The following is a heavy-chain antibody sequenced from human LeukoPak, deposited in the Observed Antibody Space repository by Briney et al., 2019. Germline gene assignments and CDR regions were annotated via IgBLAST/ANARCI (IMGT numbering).Heavy chain of an antibody. D-gene: IGHD1-7*01. V-gene: IGHV3-30-3*01. CDR2: ISYDGSNK. J-gene: IGHJ4*02. CDR1: GFTFSSYA. CDR3: ARDLTGTNY. Sequence: GRSLRLSCAASGFTFSSYAMHWDRQAPGKGLEWVAVISYDGSNKYYADSVKGRFTISRDNSKNTLYLQMNSLRAEDTAVYYCARDLTGTNYWGQGTLVTVSS.